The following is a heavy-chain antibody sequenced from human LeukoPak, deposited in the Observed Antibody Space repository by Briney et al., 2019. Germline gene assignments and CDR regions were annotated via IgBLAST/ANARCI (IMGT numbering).Heavy chain of an antibody. D-gene: IGHD6-13*01. CDR2: VYYSGST. CDR3: AAAHYSSSWYYFDY. V-gene: IGHV4-39*01. Sequence: PSETLSLTCTVSGDSISSSRYYWGWIRQPPGKGLEWIGTVYYSGSTYYNPSLKSRVTISVDTSKNQFSLKLISVTAADTAVYYCAAAHYSSSWYYFDYWGQGTLVTVSS. CDR1: GDSISSSRYY. J-gene: IGHJ4*02.